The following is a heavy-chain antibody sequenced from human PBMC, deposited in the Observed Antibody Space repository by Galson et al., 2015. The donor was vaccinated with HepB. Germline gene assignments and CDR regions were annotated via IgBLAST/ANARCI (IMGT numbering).Heavy chain of an antibody. CDR2: ISYDGSNK. CDR1: GFTFSSYA. V-gene: IGHV3-30*04. J-gene: IGHJ4*02. Sequence: SLRLSCAASGFTFSSYAMHWVRQAPGKGLEWVAVISYDGSNKYYADSVKGRFTISRDNSKNTLYLQMNSLRAEDTAVYYCARGLSYGSGTQSPHFDYWGQGTLVTVSS. D-gene: IGHD3-10*01. CDR3: ARGLSYGSGTQSPHFDY.